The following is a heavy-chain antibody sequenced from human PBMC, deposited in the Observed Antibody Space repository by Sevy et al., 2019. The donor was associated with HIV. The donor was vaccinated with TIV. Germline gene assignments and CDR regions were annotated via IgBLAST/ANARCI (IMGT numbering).Heavy chain of an antibody. Sequence: GESLKISCKGSGYSFTNYWIAWVRQMPGKGLEWMGIIYPGDSETRYSPSFQGQVTISADKSNSTAYLHWSSLKASDTAMYYCARFYDSSGHFPSDYWGQGTLVTVSS. CDR3: ARFYDSSGHFPSDY. CDR1: GYSFTNYW. D-gene: IGHD3-22*01. V-gene: IGHV5-51*01. J-gene: IGHJ4*02. CDR2: IYPGDSET.